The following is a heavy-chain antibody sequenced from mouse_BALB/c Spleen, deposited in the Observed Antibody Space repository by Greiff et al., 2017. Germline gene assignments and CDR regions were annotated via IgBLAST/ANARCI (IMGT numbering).Heavy chain of an antibody. D-gene: IGHD2-4*01. CDR3: ARGPSTMITTDYAMDY. CDR2: ISYSGST. Sequence: EVQLQESGPGLVKPSQSLSLTCTVTGYSITSDYAWNWIRQFPGNKLEWMGYISYSGSTSYNPSLKSRISITRDTSKNQFFLQLNSVTTEDTATYYCARGPSTMITTDYAMDYWGQGTSVTVSS. CDR1: GYSITSDYA. V-gene: IGHV3-2*02. J-gene: IGHJ4*01.